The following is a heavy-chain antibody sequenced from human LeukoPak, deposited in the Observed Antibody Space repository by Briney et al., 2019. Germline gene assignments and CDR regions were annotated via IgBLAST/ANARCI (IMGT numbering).Heavy chain of an antibody. CDR3: ARGTIAAAGYYYFDY. Sequence: GGSLRLSCAASGFPFSSYWMTWVRQAPGKGLEWVANIKQDGSEKYYVDSVKGRLTISRDNAKNSLYLQMNSLRAEDTAVYYCARGTIAAAGYYYFDYWGQGTQVTVSS. CDR2: IKQDGSEK. J-gene: IGHJ4*02. CDR1: GFPFSSYW. D-gene: IGHD6-13*01. V-gene: IGHV3-7*04.